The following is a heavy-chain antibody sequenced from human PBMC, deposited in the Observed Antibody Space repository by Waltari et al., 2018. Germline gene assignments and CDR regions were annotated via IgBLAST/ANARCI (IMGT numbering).Heavy chain of an antibody. Sequence: QVQLQQWGAGLLKPSETLSLTCAVYGGSFSGYYWSWIRQPPGKGLEWIGEINHSGSTNYNPSLKSRVTISVDTSKNQFSLKLSSVTAADTAVYYCAFYYYGSEGRWGQGTLVTVSS. V-gene: IGHV4-34*01. CDR2: INHSGST. J-gene: IGHJ4*02. CDR1: GGSFSGYY. CDR3: AFYYYGSEGR. D-gene: IGHD3-10*01.